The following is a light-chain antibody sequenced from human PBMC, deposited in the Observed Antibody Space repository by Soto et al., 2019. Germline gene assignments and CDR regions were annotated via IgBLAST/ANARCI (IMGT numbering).Light chain of an antibody. Sequence: EIVRTKSPATLAVSPGERDTLSCSASQGVSSNLAWYQQKPCQAPRLLIYGASTRATGIPARFSGSGSGTEFTLTISSLQSEDFAVYYCPGRGFTFGAGTKVAIK. CDR1: QGVSSN. V-gene: IGKV3-15*01. CDR3: PGRGFT. CDR2: GAS. J-gene: IGKJ3*01.